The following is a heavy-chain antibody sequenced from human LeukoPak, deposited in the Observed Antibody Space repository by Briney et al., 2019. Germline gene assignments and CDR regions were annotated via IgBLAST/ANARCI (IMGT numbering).Heavy chain of an antibody. CDR2: IYYSGST. CDR1: GGSISSYY. D-gene: IGHD6-19*01. Sequence: PSETLSLTCTVSGGSISSYYWSWIRQPPGKGLEWIGYIYYSGSTNYNPSLKSRVTISVDTSKNQFSLKLSSVTAADTAVYYCARRKWLAQFDYWGQGTLVTVSS. V-gene: IGHV4-59*08. CDR3: ARRKWLAQFDY. J-gene: IGHJ4*02.